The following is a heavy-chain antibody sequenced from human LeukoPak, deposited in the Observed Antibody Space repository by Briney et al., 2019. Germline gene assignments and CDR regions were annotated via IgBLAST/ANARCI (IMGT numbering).Heavy chain of an antibody. Sequence: GGSLRLSCAASGFTFSSYAMSWVRQAPGKGLEWVSAISGSGGSTYYADSVKGRFTISRDNSKNTLYLQMNSLRAEDTAVYYCAKVCQAGIYFDWSTWGEGTLVTVSS. CDR1: GFTFSSYA. D-gene: IGHD3-9*01. J-gene: IGHJ4*02. CDR2: ISGSGGST. V-gene: IGHV3-23*01. CDR3: AKVCQAGIYFDWST.